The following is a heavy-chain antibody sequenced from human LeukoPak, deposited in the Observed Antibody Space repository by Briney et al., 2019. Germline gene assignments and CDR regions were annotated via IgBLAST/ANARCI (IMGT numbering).Heavy chain of an antibody. CDR2: INHSGST. CDR3: ARRDVLLWFGEFDY. Sequence: PSETLSLTCAVYGGSFGGYYWSWIRQPPGKGLEWIGEINHSGSTNYNPSLKSRVTISVDTSKNQFSLKLSSVTAADTAVYYCARRDVLLWFGEFDYWGQGTLVTVSS. CDR1: GGSFGGYY. J-gene: IGHJ4*02. D-gene: IGHD3-10*01. V-gene: IGHV4-34*01.